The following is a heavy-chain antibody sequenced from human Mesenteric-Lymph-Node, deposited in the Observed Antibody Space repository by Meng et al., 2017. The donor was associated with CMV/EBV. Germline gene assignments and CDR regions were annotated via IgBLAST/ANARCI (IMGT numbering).Heavy chain of an antibody. CDR2: IGTRNSNT. D-gene: IGHD2-2*01. J-gene: IGHJ5*02. CDR1: GFTFSSQR. Sequence: GESLKISCAASGFTFSSQRMNWVRQAPGKGLEWVSFIGTRNSNTYYADSVKGRFTISRDNAKNSLYLQMNSLRAEDTAVYYCAREQRGYCTSTSCPSRWFDPWGQGTLVTVSS. CDR3: AREQRGYCTSTSCPSRWFDP. V-gene: IGHV3-21*01.